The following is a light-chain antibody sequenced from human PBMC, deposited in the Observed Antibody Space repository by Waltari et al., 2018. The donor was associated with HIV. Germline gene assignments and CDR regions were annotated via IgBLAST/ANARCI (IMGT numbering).Light chain of an antibody. CDR3: QVWDSTSDWV. CDR1: NLGTKS. Sequence: SYVLTQPPSVSVAPGQTASITCGGDNLGTKSVHWYQQKSGQALVLVVSDNTDRPSGIPERFSGSNSGNTATLTLNRVEAGDEADYYCQVWDSTSDWVFGGGNKLTVL. J-gene: IGLJ3*02. V-gene: IGLV3-21*02. CDR2: DNT.